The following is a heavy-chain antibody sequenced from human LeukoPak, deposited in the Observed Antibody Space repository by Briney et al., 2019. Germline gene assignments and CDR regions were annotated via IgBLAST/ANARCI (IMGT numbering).Heavy chain of an antibody. CDR3: ARGYCSVGSCYPRDY. V-gene: IGHV3-21*01. Sequence: GGSLRLSCAASGFTFSSYSMHWVRQAPGKGLEWVSSISSTSSYIYYADSLKGRFTISRDNAKNSLYLQMNSLRAEDTAVYYCARGYCSVGSCYPRDYWGQGTLVTVSS. D-gene: IGHD2-15*01. CDR2: ISSTSSYI. J-gene: IGHJ4*02. CDR1: GFTFSSYS.